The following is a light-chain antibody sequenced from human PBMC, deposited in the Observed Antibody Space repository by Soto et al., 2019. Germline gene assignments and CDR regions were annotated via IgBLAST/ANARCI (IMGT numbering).Light chain of an antibody. CDR1: SSDIDAYNY. V-gene: IGLV2-14*01. J-gene: IGLJ1*01. CDR3: GSYTTSSNYV. Sequence: QSVLTQPASVSGSPGQSITISCTGTSSDIDAYNYVSWYQQHPGKAPKLMIYDVSKRPSGISNRFSGSKSGNTASLTISGLQAEDEADYYCGSYTTSSNYVFGTGTKVTVL. CDR2: DVS.